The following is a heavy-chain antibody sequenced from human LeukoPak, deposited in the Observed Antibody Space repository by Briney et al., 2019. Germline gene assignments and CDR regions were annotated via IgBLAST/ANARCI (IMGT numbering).Heavy chain of an antibody. J-gene: IGHJ4*02. V-gene: IGHV4-59*01. Sequence: MSSETLSLTCTVSGGSISSYYWSWIRQPPGKGLEWIGYIYYSGSTNYNPSLKSRVTISVDTSKIQFSLKLSSVTAADTAVYYCARAARLQPSDYWGQSALGTTAS. CDR1: GGSISSYY. D-gene: IGHD4-11*01. CDR2: IYYSGST. CDR3: ARAARLQPSDY.